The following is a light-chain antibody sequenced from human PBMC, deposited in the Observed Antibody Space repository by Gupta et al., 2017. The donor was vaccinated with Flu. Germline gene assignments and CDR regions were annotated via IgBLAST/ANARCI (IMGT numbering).Light chain of an antibody. J-gene: IGLJ1*01. CDR1: ALPKQY. V-gene: IGLV3-25*02. Sequence: SYELTPPPSVSVSPGQTARLTCSGAALPKQYAHWYQQKPGQAHVVVIYKDSGRPAGIPERFSGSSSGTTLTLTISGGEEDEEADYYCQSADSSGSYVFGTGTKVTVL. CDR3: QSADSSGSYV. CDR2: KDS.